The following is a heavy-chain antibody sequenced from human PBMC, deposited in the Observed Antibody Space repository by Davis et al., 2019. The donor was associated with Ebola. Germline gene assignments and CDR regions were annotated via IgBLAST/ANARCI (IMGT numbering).Heavy chain of an antibody. J-gene: IGHJ4*02. D-gene: IGHD3-22*01. V-gene: IGHV3-74*01. CDR1: GFSFSNYW. CDR3: ARDFDRVRT. CDR2: ISPDGSAT. Sequence: GSLRLSCAASGFSFSNYWIHWVRQAPGKGPLWVSRISPDGSATGYADSVKGRFTISRDNAKNTLYLQMNSLRAEDTAVYYCARDFDRVRTWGQGTLVTVSS.